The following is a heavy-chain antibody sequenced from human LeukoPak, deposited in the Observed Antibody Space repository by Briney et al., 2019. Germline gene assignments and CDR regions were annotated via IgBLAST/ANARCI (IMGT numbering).Heavy chain of an antibody. CDR1: GGSISSGDYY. Sequence: PSETLSLTCTVSGGSISSGDYYWSWIRQPPRKGLEWIGYIYYSGSTYYNPSLKSRVTISVDTSKNQFSLKLSSVTAADTAVYYCARAPQGGINDAFDIWGQGTMVTVSS. V-gene: IGHV4-30-4*01. J-gene: IGHJ3*02. D-gene: IGHD1-26*01. CDR3: ARAPQGGINDAFDI. CDR2: IYYSGST.